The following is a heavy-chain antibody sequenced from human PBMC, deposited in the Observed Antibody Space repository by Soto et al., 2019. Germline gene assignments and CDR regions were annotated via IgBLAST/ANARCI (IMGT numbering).Heavy chain of an antibody. CDR3: ARDRGIVVVVADIYYYGMDV. CDR2: ISSSGSTI. Sequence: GGSLRLSCAASGFTFSSYEMNWVRQAPGKGLEWVSYISSSGSTIYYADSVKGRFTISRDNAKNSLYLQMNSLRAEDTAVYYCARDRGIVVVVADIYYYGMDVWGQGTTVTVSS. CDR1: GFTFSSYE. D-gene: IGHD2-15*01. V-gene: IGHV3-48*03. J-gene: IGHJ6*02.